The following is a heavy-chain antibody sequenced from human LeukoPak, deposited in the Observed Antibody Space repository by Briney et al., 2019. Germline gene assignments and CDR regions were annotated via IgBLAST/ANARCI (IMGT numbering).Heavy chain of an antibody. V-gene: IGHV1-2*02. Sequence: GSSVKVSCKASGGTFSSYAISWVRQAPGQGLGWMGWINPNSGGTNYAQKFQGRVTMTRDTSISTAYMELSRLRSDDTAVYYCARDLRTTGWGVFPVDYWGQGTLVTVSS. CDR2: INPNSGGT. J-gene: IGHJ4*02. CDR3: ARDLRTTGWGVFPVDY. D-gene: IGHD4-17*01. CDR1: GGTFSSYA.